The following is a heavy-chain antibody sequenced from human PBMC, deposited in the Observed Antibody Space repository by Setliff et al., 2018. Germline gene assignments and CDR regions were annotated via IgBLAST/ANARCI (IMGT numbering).Heavy chain of an antibody. CDR1: GGSIGPHY. CDR3: ARDRSTVIRGVTSFFYYNMDV. V-gene: IGHV4-59*11. J-gene: IGHJ6*03. Sequence: SETLSLTCTVSGGSIGPHYWSWIRQAPGKGLEWIGHIFYSDTAKYNPSLESRAAISVDSSKNQFSLKLRSVTAADTAVYYCARDRSTVIRGVTSFFYYNMDVWGGGTTVTVS. CDR2: IFYSDTA. D-gene: IGHD3-10*01.